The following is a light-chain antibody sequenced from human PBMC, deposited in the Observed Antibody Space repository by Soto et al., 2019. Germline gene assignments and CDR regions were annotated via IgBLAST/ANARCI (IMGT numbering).Light chain of an antibody. J-gene: IGLJ2*01. CDR1: SSNIGSNT. V-gene: IGLV1-44*01. CDR2: SYN. CDR3: AAWDDSLNGPV. Sequence: QSVLSQPPSASGTPGQRVSISCSGGSSNIGSNTVNWYQQLPGTAPKLLIYSYNQRPSGVPDRFSGSKSGTSASLAISGLQSEDEAHYYCAAWDDSLNGPVFGGGTKLTVL.